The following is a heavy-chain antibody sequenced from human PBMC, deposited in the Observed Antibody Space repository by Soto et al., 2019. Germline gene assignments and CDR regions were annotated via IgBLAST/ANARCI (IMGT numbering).Heavy chain of an antibody. D-gene: IGHD2-2*01. Sequence: QLQLQESGPGLVKPSETLSLTCTVSGGSLNDDTYYRGCIRHPPGKGLGWIGSVYYSGAASYNPSFESRVTMSVDTSKKQLSLRLRTVPAADTAVYYCARRHCTSPGCVPLDPWGQGTLVIVSS. CDR2: VYYSGAA. CDR3: ARRHCTSPGCVPLDP. J-gene: IGHJ5*02. CDR1: GGSLNDDTYY. V-gene: IGHV4-39*01.